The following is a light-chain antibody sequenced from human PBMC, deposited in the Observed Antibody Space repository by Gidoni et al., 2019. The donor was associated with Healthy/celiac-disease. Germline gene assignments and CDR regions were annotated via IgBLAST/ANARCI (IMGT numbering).Light chain of an antibody. V-gene: IGLV3-1*01. CDR1: KLVDKY. CDR3: QAWGSSTVV. Sequence: SYELTQPPAVPVSPGQTASITCSGDKLVDKYACWYQQKPGQSPVLVIYQDSKRPSGIPERFSGSNSGNTATLTISGTQAMDEADYYCQAWGSSTVVFGGGTKLTVL. CDR2: QDS. J-gene: IGLJ2*01.